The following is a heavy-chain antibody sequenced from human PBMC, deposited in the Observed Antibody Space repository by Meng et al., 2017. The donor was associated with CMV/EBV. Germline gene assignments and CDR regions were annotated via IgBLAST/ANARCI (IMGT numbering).Heavy chain of an antibody. Sequence: RPRALTPFQTRSLAGTASGGSISGGDYYWSWIRQPPGKGLEWIGYIYYSGSTYYNPSLKSRVTISVDTSKNQFSLKLSSVTAADTAVYYCARVYCSGGSCYGNWFDPWGQGTLVTVSS. D-gene: IGHD2-15*01. J-gene: IGHJ5*02. CDR3: ARVYCSGGSCYGNWFDP. CDR2: IYYSGST. CDR1: GGSISGGDYY. V-gene: IGHV4-30-4*08.